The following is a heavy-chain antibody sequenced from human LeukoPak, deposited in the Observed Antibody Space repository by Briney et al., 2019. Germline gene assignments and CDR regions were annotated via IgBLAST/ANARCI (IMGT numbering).Heavy chain of an antibody. J-gene: IGHJ6*03. CDR2: ISSSSSYI. V-gene: IGHV3-21*01. D-gene: IGHD3-10*01. Sequence: GGSLRLSCAASGFTFSTYNMNWVRQAPGKGLEWVSSISSSSSYIYYADSVKGRFTISRDNAKNSLYLQMNSLRAEDTAVYYCARDSGAAVRGYYYYMDVWGKGTTVTVSS. CDR3: ARDSGAAVRGYYYYMDV. CDR1: GFTFSTYN.